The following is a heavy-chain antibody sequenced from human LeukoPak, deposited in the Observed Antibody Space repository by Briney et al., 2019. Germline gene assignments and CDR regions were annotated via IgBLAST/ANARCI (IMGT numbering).Heavy chain of an antibody. J-gene: IGHJ5*02. Sequence: SETLSLTCAVYGGSFSGYYWSWIRQPPGKGLEWIGEINHSGSTNYNPSLKSRVTISVDTSKNQFSLKLSSVTAADTAVYYCARPRRRYYYGSGSPFDPWGQGTPVTVSS. V-gene: IGHV4-34*01. D-gene: IGHD3-10*01. CDR1: GGSFSGYY. CDR3: ARPRRRYYYGSGSPFDP. CDR2: INHSGST.